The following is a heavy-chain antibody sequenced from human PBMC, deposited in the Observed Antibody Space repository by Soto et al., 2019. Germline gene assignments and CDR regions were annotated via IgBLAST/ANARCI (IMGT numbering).Heavy chain of an antibody. D-gene: IGHD3-22*01. J-gene: IGHJ4*02. CDR2: INPNSGGT. Sequence: GASVKVSCKASEYTFTNYALHWVRQAPGQGLEWMGWINPNSGGTNYAQKFQGWVTMTRDTSISTAYMELSRLRSDDTAVYYCARGGLYYYDSSGKSDYWGQGTLVTVSA. V-gene: IGHV1-2*04. CDR1: EYTFTNYA. CDR3: ARGGLYYYDSSGKSDY.